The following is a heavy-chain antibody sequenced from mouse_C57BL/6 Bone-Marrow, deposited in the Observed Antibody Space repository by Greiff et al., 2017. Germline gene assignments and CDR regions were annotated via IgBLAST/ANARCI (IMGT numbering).Heavy chain of an antibody. J-gene: IGHJ4*01. CDR1: GYTFTDYE. V-gene: IGHV1-15*01. CDR3: TPRIYYYGSGAMDY. CDR2: IDPETGGT. Sequence: QVQLKQSGAELVRPGASVTLSCKASGYTFTDYEMHWVKQTPVHGLEWIGAIDPETGGTAYNQKFKGKAILTADKSSSTAYMELRSLTSEDSAVYYCTPRIYYYGSGAMDYWGQGTSVTVSS. D-gene: IGHD1-1*01.